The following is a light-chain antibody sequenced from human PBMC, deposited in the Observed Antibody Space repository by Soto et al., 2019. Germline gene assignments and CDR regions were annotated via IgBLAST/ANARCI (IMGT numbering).Light chain of an antibody. Sequence: EVVLTQTPGTLSLSPGERATLSCRASQSLSRIYLAWYQHKPGQAPSLLISGASNRATGIPDRFSGSGSGTDFTLTISSLEPEDFAVYYCQQYDISPRTFGQGTKVETK. CDR2: GAS. CDR1: QSLSRIY. CDR3: QQYDISPRT. V-gene: IGKV3-20*01. J-gene: IGKJ1*01.